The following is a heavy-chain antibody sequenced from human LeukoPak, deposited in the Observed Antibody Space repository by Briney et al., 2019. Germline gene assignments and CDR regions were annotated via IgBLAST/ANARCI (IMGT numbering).Heavy chain of an antibody. Sequence: GGSLRLSCAASGFTFSNYAMHWVCQSPGKGLEWVAFISYDGDSEYYADSVKGRFTISRDNSKNTLYLQMRSLRPDDTAVYYCARESAYASSCYDFWGQGTLVTVSS. J-gene: IGHJ4*02. D-gene: IGHD6-13*01. CDR2: ISYDGDSE. CDR1: GFTFSNYA. CDR3: ARESAYASSCYDF. V-gene: IGHV3-30*04.